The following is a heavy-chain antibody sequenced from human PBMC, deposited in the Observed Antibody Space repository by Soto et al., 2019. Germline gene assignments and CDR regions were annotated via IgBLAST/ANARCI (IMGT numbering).Heavy chain of an antibody. CDR2: ISSSSSYI. D-gene: IGHD3-9*01. J-gene: IGHJ4*02. CDR1: GFTFSSYS. CDR3: ARPRITIFCLVILFDY. Sequence: GGSLRLSCAASGFTFSSYSMNWVRQAPGKGLEWVSSISSSSSYIYYADSVKGRFTISRENAKNSLYLQMNSLRAEDTAVYYCARPRITIFCLVILFDYWGQGTLVTVSS. V-gene: IGHV3-21*01.